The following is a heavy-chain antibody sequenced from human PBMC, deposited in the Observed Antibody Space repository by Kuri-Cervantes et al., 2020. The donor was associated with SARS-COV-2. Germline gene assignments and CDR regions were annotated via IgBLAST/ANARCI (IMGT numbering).Heavy chain of an antibody. V-gene: IGHV1-2*02. CDR3: ARAGVPAARDYWYYYYMDV. CDR1: GYTFTGYY. J-gene: IGHJ6*03. D-gene: IGHD2-2*01. CDR2: INPNSGGT. Sequence: ASVKVSCKASGYTFTGYYMHWVRQAPGQGLEWMGWINPNSGGTNYAQKFQGRVTMTRDTSISTAYMELSRLRSDDTAVYYCARAGVPAARDYWYYYYMDVWGKGTMVTVSS.